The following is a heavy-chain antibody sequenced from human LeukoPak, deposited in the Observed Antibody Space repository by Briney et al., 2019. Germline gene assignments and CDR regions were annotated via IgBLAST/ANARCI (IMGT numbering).Heavy chain of an antibody. CDR1: GYTFTGYY. CDR3: ARGREMATIWTYYFDY. D-gene: IGHD5-24*01. Sequence: GASVKVSCKASGYTFTGYYMHWVRQAPGQGLEWMGWINPNSGGTNYAQKFQGWVTMTRDTSISTAYMELSRLRSDDTAVYYCARGREMATIWTYYFDYRGQGTLVTVSS. CDR2: INPNSGGT. J-gene: IGHJ4*02. V-gene: IGHV1-2*04.